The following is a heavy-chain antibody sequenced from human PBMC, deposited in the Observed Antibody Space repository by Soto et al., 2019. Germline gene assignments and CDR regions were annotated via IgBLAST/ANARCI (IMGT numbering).Heavy chain of an antibody. J-gene: IGHJ4*02. CDR1: GGSISSYY. D-gene: IGHD3-16*01. Sequence: SETLSLTCTVSGGSISSYYWSWIRQPPGKGLEWIGYIYYSGSTNYNPSLKSRVTISVDTSKNQFSLKLSSVTAADTAVYYCARHRAGGPYEYYFDYWGQGTLVTVSS. V-gene: IGHV4-59*08. CDR3: ARHRAGGPYEYYFDY. CDR2: IYYSGST.